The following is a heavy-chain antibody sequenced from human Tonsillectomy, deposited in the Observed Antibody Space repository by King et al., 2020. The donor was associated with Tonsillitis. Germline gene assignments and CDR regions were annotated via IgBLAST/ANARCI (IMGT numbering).Heavy chain of an antibody. D-gene: IGHD3-22*01. CDR3: ARGWSSSGYSYFDY. J-gene: IGHJ4*02. V-gene: IGHV3-7*01. CDR1: GFTFISYW. Sequence: VQLVESGGGLVQPGGSLRLSCAASGFTFISYWMSWVRQAPGKGLEWGANIKQDGSEKYYVDSVKGRFTISRDNAKNSLYLQMNSLRAEDTAVYYCARGWSSSGYSYFDYWGQGTLVTVSS. CDR2: IKQDGSEK.